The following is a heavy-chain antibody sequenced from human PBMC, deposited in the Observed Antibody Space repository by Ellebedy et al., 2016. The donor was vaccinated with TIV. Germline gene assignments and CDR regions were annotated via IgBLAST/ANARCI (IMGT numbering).Heavy chain of an antibody. Sequence: AASVKVSCKAYGGTLRSYGISWVRQAPGLGLEWMGRILPIVEITIYAQRFQDRVTISEDNFTNTVYMEMSSLRSEDTAMYYCATGPPKWEVPLDLDSWGQGTLVIVSS. D-gene: IGHD1-26*01. CDR3: ATGPPKWEVPLDLDS. CDR1: GGTLRSYG. V-gene: IGHV1-69*04. CDR2: ILPIVEIT. J-gene: IGHJ4*02.